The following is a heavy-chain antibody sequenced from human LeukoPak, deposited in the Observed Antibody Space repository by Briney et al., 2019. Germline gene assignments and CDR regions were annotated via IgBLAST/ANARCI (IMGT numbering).Heavy chain of an antibody. J-gene: IGHJ3*02. CDR1: GYRFTNYW. CDR3: ATASSGATEAFDI. V-gene: IGHV5-51*01. D-gene: IGHD1-26*01. Sequence: GESLKISCKGSGYRFTNYWIGWVRQMPGKGLEWMGIIYPGDSDTRYSPSFQGQVTISADKSISTAYLQWSSLKASDTAMYYCATASSGATEAFDIWGQGAMVTVSS. CDR2: IYPGDSDT.